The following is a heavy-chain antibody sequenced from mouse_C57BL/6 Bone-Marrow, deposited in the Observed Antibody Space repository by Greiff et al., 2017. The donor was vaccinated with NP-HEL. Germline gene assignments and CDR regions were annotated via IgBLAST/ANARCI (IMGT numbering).Heavy chain of an antibody. CDR1: GYAFSSSW. V-gene: IGHV1-82*01. CDR2: IYPGDGDT. D-gene: IGHD1-1*01. Sequence: QVQLKQSGPELVKPGASVKISCKASGYAFSSSWMNWVKQRPGKGLEWIGRIYPGDGDTNYNGKFKGKATLTADKSSSTAYMQLSSLTSEDSAVYFCARVSTTVVYFDYWGQGTTLTVSS. J-gene: IGHJ2*01. CDR3: ARVSTTVVYFDY.